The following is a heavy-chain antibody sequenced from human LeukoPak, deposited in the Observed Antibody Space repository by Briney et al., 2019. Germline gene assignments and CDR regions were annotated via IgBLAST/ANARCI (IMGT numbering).Heavy chain of an antibody. Sequence: GGSLRLSCAASGFTFSSYSMNWVRQAPGKGLEWVSSISSSSSYIYYADSVKGRFTIPRDNAKNSPYLQMNSLRAEDTAVYYCARDRFYCSGGSCYGPPDYWGQGTLVTVSS. D-gene: IGHD2-15*01. CDR1: GFTFSSYS. CDR3: ARDRFYCSGGSCYGPPDY. J-gene: IGHJ4*02. CDR2: ISSSSSYI. V-gene: IGHV3-21*01.